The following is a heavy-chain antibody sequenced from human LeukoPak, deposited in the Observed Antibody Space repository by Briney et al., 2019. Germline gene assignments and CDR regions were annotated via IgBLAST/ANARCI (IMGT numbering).Heavy chain of an antibody. D-gene: IGHD6-13*01. V-gene: IGHV4-4*02. CDR2: IYHSGST. J-gene: IGHJ5*02. CDR3: AILAAAPPLGWFDP. Sequence: SETLSLTCAVSGGSISSSNWWSWVRQPPGKGLEWIGEIYHSGSTNYNPSLKSRVTISVDKSKNQFSLKLSSVTAADTAVYYCAILAAAPPLGWFDPWGQGTLVTVSS. CDR1: GGSISSSNW.